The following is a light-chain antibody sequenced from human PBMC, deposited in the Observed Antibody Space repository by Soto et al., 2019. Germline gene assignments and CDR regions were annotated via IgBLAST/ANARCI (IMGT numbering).Light chain of an antibody. CDR1: QSVSSY. J-gene: IGKJ3*01. CDR3: QQRSNWPPVFT. V-gene: IGKV3-11*01. CDR2: DAS. Sequence: EIVLTQSPATLSLSPGERATLSCRASQSVSSYLAWYQQKPGQAPRLLIYDASNRATGIPARFSGSGSGTDFTLTISSLETEDFAVYYCQQRSNWPPVFTFGPWTKVDIK.